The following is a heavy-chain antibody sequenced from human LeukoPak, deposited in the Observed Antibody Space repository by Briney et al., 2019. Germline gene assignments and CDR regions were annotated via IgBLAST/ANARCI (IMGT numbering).Heavy chain of an antibody. CDR2: IYPRDGST. J-gene: IGHJ6*02. V-gene: IGHV1-46*01. CDR1: GYTFTSNY. CDR3: AGPLAPSRDYGLDV. Sequence: ASVKVSCKASGYTFTSNYIHWVRQAPGQGLEWMGIIYPRDGSTSYAQKFQGRVTVTRDTSTSTVHMELSGLRSEDTAVYYCAGPLAPSRDYGLDVWGQGTTVTVSS.